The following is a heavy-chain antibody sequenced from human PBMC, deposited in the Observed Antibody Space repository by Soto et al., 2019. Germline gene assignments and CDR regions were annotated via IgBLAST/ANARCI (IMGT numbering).Heavy chain of an antibody. J-gene: IGHJ6*02. CDR3: ARHARSSYGSGFGGMDV. V-gene: IGHV5-10-1*01. CDR2: IDPSDSYT. D-gene: IGHD3-10*01. Sequence: LGESLKISCKGSGYSFTSYWISWVRQMPGKGLEWMGRIDPSDSYTNYSPSFQGHVTISADKSTSTAYLQWSSLKASDTAMYYCARHARSSYGSGFGGMDVWGQGTTVTVPS. CDR1: GYSFTSYW.